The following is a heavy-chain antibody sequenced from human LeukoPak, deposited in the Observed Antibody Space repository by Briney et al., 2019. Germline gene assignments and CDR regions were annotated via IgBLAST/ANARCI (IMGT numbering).Heavy chain of an antibody. D-gene: IGHD5-24*01. J-gene: IGHJ4*02. CDR1: GYTFTVYY. CDR3: ARGPARWLQSTYYFDY. Sequence: GASVNVSCKASGYTFTVYYMHWVRQAPGQGLEWMGWINPNSGGTNYAQKFQGWVTMTRDTSISTAYMELSRLRSDDTAVYYCARGPARWLQSTYYFDYWGQGTLVTVSS. CDR2: INPNSGGT. V-gene: IGHV1-2*04.